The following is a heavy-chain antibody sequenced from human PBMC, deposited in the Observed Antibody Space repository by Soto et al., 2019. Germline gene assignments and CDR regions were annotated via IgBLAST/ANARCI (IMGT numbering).Heavy chain of an antibody. J-gene: IGHJ4*02. D-gene: IGHD2-2*01. CDR3: AKGGHQSYFDY. CDR2: VSGNGGET. V-gene: IGHV3-23*01. Sequence: EVQLLESGGALVQPGGFLRLSCVASGLTFRNYAMTWVRQAPGKGPEWVSTVSGNGGETFYADSVKGRFTISRDNSKDTVYLVMNSLRVEDTAIYYCAKGGHQSYFDYWGQGTLVAVSS. CDR1: GLTFRNYA.